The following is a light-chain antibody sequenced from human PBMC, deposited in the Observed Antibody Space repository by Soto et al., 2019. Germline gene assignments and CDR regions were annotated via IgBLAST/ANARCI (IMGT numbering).Light chain of an antibody. Sequence: QSVLTQPASVSGSAGQSITISCSGTMRDVGAYNLVSWYQQHPGTAPKLIIYEVRNRPSGISSRFSGSRSGNTASLTISGLQSEDEGGYYCSAYTARSTLVFGGGTKLTV. CDR3: SAYTARSTLV. CDR1: MRDVGAYNL. V-gene: IGLV2-14*01. CDR2: EVR. J-gene: IGLJ3*02.